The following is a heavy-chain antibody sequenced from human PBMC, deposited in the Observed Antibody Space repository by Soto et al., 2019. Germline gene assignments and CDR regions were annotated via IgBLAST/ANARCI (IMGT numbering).Heavy chain of an antibody. CDR3: ARGMGECDA. V-gene: IGHV4-34*01. CDR1: GASLSDNY. D-gene: IGHD2-21*01. CDR2: INHSGNT. J-gene: IGHJ5*02. Sequence: SETLSLTCAVYGASLSDNYCNWLRQPPGKGLEWIGEINHSGNTNYNPSLRSRVTISIDTSKNQLSLNLRSVSAADTAVYYCARGMGECDAWGQGTPVTVSS.